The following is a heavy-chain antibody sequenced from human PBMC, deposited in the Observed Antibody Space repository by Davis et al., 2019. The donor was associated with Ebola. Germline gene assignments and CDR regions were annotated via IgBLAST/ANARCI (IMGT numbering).Heavy chain of an antibody. Sequence: ASVKVSCKASGYTFTSYGISWVRQAPGQGLEWMGWISAYSGNTNYAQNLQDRVTMTTDTSTSTAYMEMRTLRSDDTAVYYCARDLTGTPRLYGMDVWGQGTTVTVSS. J-gene: IGHJ6*02. CDR3: ARDLTGTPRLYGMDV. D-gene: IGHD1-20*01. CDR1: GYTFTSYG. V-gene: IGHV1-18*04. CDR2: ISAYSGNT.